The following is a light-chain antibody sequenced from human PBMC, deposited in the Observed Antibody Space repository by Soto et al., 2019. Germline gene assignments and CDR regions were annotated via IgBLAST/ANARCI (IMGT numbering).Light chain of an antibody. J-gene: IGKJ4*01. Sequence: DLQMTQSPSSLSASVGDRVTITCQASQDISNYLNWYQQKPGKAPKLLIYDASNLETGVPSRFSGSGSGTDFTFTISSLQAEDIATYYCQQYDNLPLTVGGGTKVEIK. CDR3: QQYDNLPLT. CDR2: DAS. CDR1: QDISNY. V-gene: IGKV1-33*01.